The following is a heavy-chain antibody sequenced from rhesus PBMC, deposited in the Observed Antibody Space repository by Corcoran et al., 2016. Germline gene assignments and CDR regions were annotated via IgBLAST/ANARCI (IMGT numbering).Heavy chain of an antibody. V-gene: IGHV1-138*01. CDR1: GYTFTDYY. Sequence: QVQLVQSGAEVKKPGSSVKVSCKASGYTFTDYYIHWVRQAPGQGLEWKRKINRQTGVKKYTQNVQGRVTTTRDASTNTASMELSSLRSEDTAVYFCVRGWSGGFDSWGQGVLVTVSS. CDR3: VRGWSGGFDS. D-gene: IGHD6-37*01. CDR2: INRQTGVK. J-gene: IGHJ4*01.